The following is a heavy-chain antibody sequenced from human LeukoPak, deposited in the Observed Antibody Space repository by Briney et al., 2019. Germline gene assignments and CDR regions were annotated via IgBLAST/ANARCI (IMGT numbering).Heavy chain of an antibody. CDR2: IYPGDSDH. CDR3: ARWSVVAGLENYYCDYCLDV. D-gene: IGHD6-19*01. J-gene: IGHJ6*03. CDR1: GYSFTNYW. Sequence: GEPLKISGKGSGYSFTNYWFGWVRQMPGKGLEWMGIIYPGDSDHRYSPSFQGQVTLSANKSITPAYLQWGSLEAWHTAMYYCARWSVVAGLENYYCDYCLDVWGKGTTVTVSS. V-gene: IGHV5-51*01.